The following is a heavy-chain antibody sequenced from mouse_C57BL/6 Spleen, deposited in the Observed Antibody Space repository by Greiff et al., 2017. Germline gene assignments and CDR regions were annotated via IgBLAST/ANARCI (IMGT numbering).Heavy chain of an antibody. V-gene: IGHV1-81*01. CDR2: IYPRSGNT. CDR3: ARAVIYYDYERNYFDY. CDR1: GYTFTSYG. J-gene: IGHJ2*01. Sequence: QVQLQQSGAELARPGASVKLSCKASGYTFTSYGISWVKQRTGQGLEWIGEIYPRSGNTYYNEKFKGKATLTADKSSSTAYMELRSLTSEDSAVYFCARAVIYYDYERNYFDYGGQGTTLTVSS. D-gene: IGHD2-4*01.